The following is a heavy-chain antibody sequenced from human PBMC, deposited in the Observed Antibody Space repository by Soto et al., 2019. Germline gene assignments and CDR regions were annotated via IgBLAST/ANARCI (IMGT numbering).Heavy chain of an antibody. J-gene: IGHJ6*02. D-gene: IGHD4-17*01. CDR1: GFTFSSYS. CDR2: ISSSSSTI. V-gene: IGHV3-48*02. Sequence: EVPLVESGGGLVQPGGSLRLSCAASGFTFSSYSMNWVRQAPGKGLEWVSYISSSSSTIYYADSVKGRFTISRDNAKNSLYLQMKSLRDEDAAVYYCARDQVTTVTTYYYYGMDVWGQGTTVTVSS. CDR3: ARDQVTTVTTYYYYGMDV.